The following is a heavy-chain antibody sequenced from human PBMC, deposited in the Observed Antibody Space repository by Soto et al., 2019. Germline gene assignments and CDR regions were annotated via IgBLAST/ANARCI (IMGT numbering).Heavy chain of an antibody. CDR2: IFQSGST. D-gene: IGHD3-10*01. Sequence: QLQLQESGSGLVKPSQTLSLTCAVSGGSISSATHSWSWIRQPRGKGLEWIGYIFQSGSTYYNPSLKSRVTISVDRSKNQFSLSLTSVTAADTAVYYCARRTISRPGGAFDIWGQGTMVTVSS. CDR1: GGSISSATHS. V-gene: IGHV4-30-2*01. J-gene: IGHJ3*02. CDR3: ARRTISRPGGAFDI.